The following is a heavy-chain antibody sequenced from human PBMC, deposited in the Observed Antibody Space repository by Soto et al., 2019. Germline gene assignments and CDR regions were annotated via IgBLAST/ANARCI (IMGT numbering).Heavy chain of an antibody. CDR3: ARDGDCSGGSCYGNDAFDI. CDR1: GDSVSSNSAA. CDR2: TYYRSKWYN. V-gene: IGHV6-1*01. D-gene: IGHD2-15*01. J-gene: IGHJ3*02. Sequence: PSQTLSLTCAISGDSVSSNSAAWNWIRQSPSRGLEWLGRTYYRSKWYNDYAVSVKSRITINPDTSKNQFSLQLNSVTPEDTAVYYCARDGDCSGGSCYGNDAFDIWGQGTMVTVSS.